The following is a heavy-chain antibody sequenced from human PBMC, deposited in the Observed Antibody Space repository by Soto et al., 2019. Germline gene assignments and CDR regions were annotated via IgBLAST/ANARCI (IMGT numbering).Heavy chain of an antibody. CDR3: ARDVYYYDSSGYYSNWFDP. V-gene: IGHV4-31*01. J-gene: IGHJ5*02. Sequence: PSETLSLTCTVSGGSISSGGYYWSWIRQHPGKGLEWIGYIYYSGSTYYNPSLKSQVTISVDTSKNQFSLKLSSVTAADTAVYYCARDVYYYDSSGYYSNWFDPWGQGTLVTVSS. CDR1: GGSISSGGYY. CDR2: IYYSGST. D-gene: IGHD3-22*01.